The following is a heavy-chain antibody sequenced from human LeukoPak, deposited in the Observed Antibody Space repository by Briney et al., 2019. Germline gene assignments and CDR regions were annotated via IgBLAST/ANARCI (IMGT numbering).Heavy chain of an antibody. CDR1: GFTFSDYY. J-gene: IGHJ5*02. D-gene: IGHD6-13*01. CDR2: ISSSGSTI. V-gene: IGHV3-11*04. CDR3: ARDRVISSWNWFDP. Sequence: GGSLRLSCAASGFTFSDYYMSWIRQAPGKGLEWVSYISSSGSTIYYADSVKGRFTISRDNAKNSLYLQMNSLRAEDTAVYYCARDRVISSWNWFDPWGQGTLVTVSS.